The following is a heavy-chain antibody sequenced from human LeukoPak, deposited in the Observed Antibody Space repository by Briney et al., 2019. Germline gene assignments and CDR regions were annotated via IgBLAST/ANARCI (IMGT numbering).Heavy chain of an antibody. CDR2: IIPFFGTT. CDR1: GDMFSNFT. J-gene: IGHJ4*02. D-gene: IGHD3-9*01. Sequence: ASVKVSCKSSGDMFSNFTISWVRQAPGQGLEWMGRIIPFFGTTNYAQKFQGRVSITTDGSTSTAYMELSSLTSEDTAVYYCARETIPILASNHYSDNWGQGTLVTVSS. CDR3: ARETIPILASNHYSDN. V-gene: IGHV1-69*05.